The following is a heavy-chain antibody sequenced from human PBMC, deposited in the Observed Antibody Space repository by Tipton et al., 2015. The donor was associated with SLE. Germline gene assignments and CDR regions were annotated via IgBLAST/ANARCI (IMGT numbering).Heavy chain of an antibody. D-gene: IGHD3-9*01. CDR2: INNGGNT. CDR1: GHSISSGYY. V-gene: IGHV4-38-2*02. CDR3: ARGRTSIL. Sequence: TLSLTCNVSGHSISSGYYWGWIRQFPGKGLEWIGRINNGGNTNYNSSLKSRVTMSVDTSKRQFSLKLSSVTAADTAVYYCARGRTSILWGQGTLVTVSS. J-gene: IGHJ4*02.